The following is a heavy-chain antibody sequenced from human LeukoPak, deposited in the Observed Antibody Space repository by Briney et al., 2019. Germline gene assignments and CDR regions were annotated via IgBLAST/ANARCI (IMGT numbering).Heavy chain of an antibody. D-gene: IGHD6-13*01. J-gene: IGHJ3*02. Sequence: GESLKISCKGSGYTFTSNWIAWVRQMPGKGLEWMGIIYPGDSDTRYSPSFQGQVTISADKSISTAYLQWSSLKASDTAMYYCARHPPSLSSSWSDDAFDIWGQGTMVTVSS. CDR2: IYPGDSDT. CDR3: ARHPPSLSSSWSDDAFDI. V-gene: IGHV5-51*01. CDR1: GYTFTSNW.